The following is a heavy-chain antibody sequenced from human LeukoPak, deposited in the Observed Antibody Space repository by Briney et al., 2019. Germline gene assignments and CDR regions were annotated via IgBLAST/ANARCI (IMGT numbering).Heavy chain of an antibody. Sequence: SVKVSCKASGYTFTGYYIHWVRQPPAPGLEWMGWINPNSGGSNYAQKFQGRVTITRETSISTAYMELSRLRSDDTAVYYCARVGLLIGSGSFLAYWGQGTLVTVSS. D-gene: IGHD3-10*02. CDR1: GYTFTGYY. CDR2: INPNSGGS. V-gene: IGHV1-2*02. CDR3: ARVGLLIGSGSFLAY. J-gene: IGHJ4*02.